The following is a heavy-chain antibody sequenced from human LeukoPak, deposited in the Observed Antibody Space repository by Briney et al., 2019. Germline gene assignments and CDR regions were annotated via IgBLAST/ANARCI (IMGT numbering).Heavy chain of an antibody. Sequence: ASVKVSCKVSGYTLTELSMHWVRQAPGKGLEWMGRFDPEDGETIYAQKFQGRVTMTEDTSTDTAYMELSSLRSEDTAVYYCATPDEYGGNSKDYWGQRTLVTVSS. V-gene: IGHV1-24*01. CDR1: GYTLTELS. J-gene: IGHJ4*02. CDR3: ATPDEYGGNSKDY. CDR2: FDPEDGET. D-gene: IGHD4-23*01.